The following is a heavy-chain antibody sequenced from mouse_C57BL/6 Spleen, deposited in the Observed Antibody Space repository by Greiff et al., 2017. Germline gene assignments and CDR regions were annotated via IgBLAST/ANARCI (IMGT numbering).Heavy chain of an antibody. CDR2: IYPGSGST. J-gene: IGHJ3*01. CDR3: TRGHYYVSSSGFAY. V-gene: IGHV1-55*01. Sequence: QVQLQQPGAELVKPGASVKMSCKASGYTFTSYWITWVKQRPGQGLEWIGDIYPGSGSTNYNEKFKSKATLTVDTSSSTAYMQLSSLTSEDSAVYYCTRGHYYVSSSGFAYWGQGTLVTVSA. D-gene: IGHD1-1*01. CDR1: GYTFTSYW.